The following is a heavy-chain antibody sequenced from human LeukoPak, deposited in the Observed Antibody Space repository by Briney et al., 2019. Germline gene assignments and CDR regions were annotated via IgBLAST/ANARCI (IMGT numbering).Heavy chain of an antibody. V-gene: IGHV3-30*03. CDR3: ARGIIGYYFDY. CDR1: GFTFSIYG. CDR2: VSYDGTTK. J-gene: IGHJ4*02. D-gene: IGHD2-15*01. Sequence: PGRSLRLSCAASGFTFSIYGMHWVRQAPGKGLEWVAVVSYDGTTKYYADSVKGRFTISRDNSKDTVYLQMNSLRAEDTAVYYCARGIIGYYFDYWGQGTLVTVSS.